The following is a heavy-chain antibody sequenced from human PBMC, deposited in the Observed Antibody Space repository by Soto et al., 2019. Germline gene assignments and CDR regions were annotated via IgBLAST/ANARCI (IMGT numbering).Heavy chain of an antibody. D-gene: IGHD2-15*01. CDR1: GFSFSNYN. CDR3: ARSGYCSGSSCYSDY. CDR2: ISSSSSYI. Sequence: PVGSLRLSCAASGFSFSNYNMNWVRQAPGKGLEWVSCISSSSSYIYYADPVKGRFTISRDNAKNSLYLQMNSLRAEDTALYYCARSGYCSGSSCYSDYWGLGTLVTVSS. V-gene: IGHV3-21*01. J-gene: IGHJ4*02.